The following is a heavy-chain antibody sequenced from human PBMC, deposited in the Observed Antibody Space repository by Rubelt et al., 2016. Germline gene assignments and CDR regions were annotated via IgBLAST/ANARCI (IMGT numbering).Heavy chain of an antibody. J-gene: IGHJ4*02. CDR2: FFHDGST. CDR1: GYSINNGYY. Sequence: QVQLQESGPGLVKPSETLSLTCTVSGYSINNGYYWGWIRQPPGKGLEWIASFFHDGSTKYNPSRKSRVTISKYVSKNQFSLNLSSVTAADTAVYYCARPTGASSASGSFLVWGQGTLVTVSS. V-gene: IGHV4-38-2*02. CDR3: ARPTGASSASGSFLV. D-gene: IGHD3-10*01.